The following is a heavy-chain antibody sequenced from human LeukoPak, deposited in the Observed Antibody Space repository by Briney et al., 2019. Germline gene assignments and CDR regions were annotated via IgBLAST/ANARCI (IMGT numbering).Heavy chain of an antibody. CDR2: ISYDGSNK. J-gene: IGHJ4*02. CDR1: GFTFSSYA. CDR3: AKEDSDVDWLSFDY. V-gene: IGHV3-30-3*01. Sequence: PGRSLRLSCAASGFTFSSYAMHWVRQAPGKGLEWVAVISYDGSNKYYADSVKGRFTISRDNSKNTLYLQMNSLRAEDTAVYYCAKEDSDVDWLSFDYWGQGTLVTVSS. D-gene: IGHD3-9*01.